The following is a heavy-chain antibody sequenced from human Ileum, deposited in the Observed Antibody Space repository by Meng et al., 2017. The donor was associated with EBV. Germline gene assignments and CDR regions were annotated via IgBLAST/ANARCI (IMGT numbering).Heavy chain of an antibody. J-gene: IGHJ4*02. CDR1: GDSISNEHW. D-gene: IGHD2-8*01. CDR2: IHHTRGP. Sequence: QVQLQDSGPGLVGPSGTLSLTCSVSGDSISNEHWWSWVRQSPGKGLEWIGEIHHTRGPNYNPSLKSRVIISVDKSNNHFSLRLSAVTAADTAVYYCASNGAFSLDHWGQGTLVTVSS. CDR3: ASNGAFSLDH. V-gene: IGHV4-4*02.